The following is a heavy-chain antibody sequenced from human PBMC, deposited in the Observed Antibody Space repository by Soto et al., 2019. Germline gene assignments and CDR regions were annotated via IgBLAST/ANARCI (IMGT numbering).Heavy chain of an antibody. CDR2: ISAYNGNT. CDR3: ARRKDPYGMDV. V-gene: IGHV1-18*01. CDR1: GYTFTSYG. J-gene: IGHJ6*02. Sequence: ASVKGTCKTSGYTFTSYGISWVRQAPGQGLEWMGWISAYNGNTNYAQKLQGRVTMTTDTSTSTAYMELRSLRSDDTAVYYCARRKDPYGMDVWGQGTTVTVSS.